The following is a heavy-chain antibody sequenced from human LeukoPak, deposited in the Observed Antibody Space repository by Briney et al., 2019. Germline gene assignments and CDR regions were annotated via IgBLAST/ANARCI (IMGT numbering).Heavy chain of an antibody. CDR3: ARITGIVGAPFDY. J-gene: IGHJ4*02. D-gene: IGHD1-26*01. V-gene: IGHV4-59*01. CDR1: GGSISSYS. Sequence: SSETLSLACTVSGGSISSYSWSWIRQPPGKGLEWIGYIYYSGSTNYNPSLKSRVTILVDTSKNQFSLKLSSVTAADTAVYYCARITGIVGAPFDYWGQGTLVTVSS. CDR2: IYYSGST.